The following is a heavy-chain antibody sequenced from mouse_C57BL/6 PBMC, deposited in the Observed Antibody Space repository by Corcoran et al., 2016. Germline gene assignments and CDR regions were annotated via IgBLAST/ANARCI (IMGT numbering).Heavy chain of an antibody. J-gene: IGHJ2*01. CDR2: INPNNGGT. CDR1: GYTFTDYN. CDR3: ARRRYDYDWIYLDY. V-gene: IGHV1-18*01. D-gene: IGHD2-4*01. Sequence: EVQLQQSGPELVKPGASVKIPCKASGYTFTDYNMDWVKQSHGKSLEWIGDINPNNGGTIYNQKFKGKATLTVDKSSSTAYMELRSLTSEDTAVYYCARRRYDYDWIYLDYWGQGTTLTVSS.